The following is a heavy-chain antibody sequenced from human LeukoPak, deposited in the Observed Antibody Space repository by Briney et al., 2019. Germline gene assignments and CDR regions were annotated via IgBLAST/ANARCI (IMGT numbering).Heavy chain of an antibody. CDR2: IIPIFGTA. V-gene: IGHV1-69*05. D-gene: IGHD6-13*01. CDR3: ARAYVAAVSGDWFDP. Sequence: SVKVSCKASGGTFSSYAISWVRQAPGQGLEWMGGIIPIFGTANYAQKFQGRVTITTDESTSTAYMELSSLRSEGTAVYYCARAYVAAVSGDWFDPWGQGTLVTVSS. J-gene: IGHJ5*02. CDR1: GGTFSSYA.